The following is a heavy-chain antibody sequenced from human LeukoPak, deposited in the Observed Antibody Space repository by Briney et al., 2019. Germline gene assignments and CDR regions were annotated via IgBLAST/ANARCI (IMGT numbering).Heavy chain of an antibody. D-gene: IGHD3-22*01. J-gene: IGHJ6*03. CDR1: GFTFSSYA. CDR2: ISSNGGST. CDR3: ARANCDSSGYYYRFDYYYYYMDV. Sequence: GGSLRLSCAASGFTFSSYAMHWVRQAPGKGLEYVSAISSNGGSTYYANSVKGRFTISRDNSKNTLYLQMGSLRAEDMAVYYCARANCDSSGYYYRFDYYYYYMDVWGKGTTVTVSS. V-gene: IGHV3-64*01.